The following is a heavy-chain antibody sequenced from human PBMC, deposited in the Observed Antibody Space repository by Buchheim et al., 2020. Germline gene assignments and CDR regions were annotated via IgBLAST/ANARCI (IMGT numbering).Heavy chain of an antibody. CDR3: AKAWEYYFDY. D-gene: IGHD1-26*01. Sequence: QVQLVESGGGVVQPGRSLRLSCAASGFTFSSYGMHWVRQAPGKGLEWVAVISYDGSNKYYADSVKGRFTISRDNSKNTLYLQMNSLRAEDTAVYYCAKAWEYYFDYWGQGTL. CDR1: GFTFSSYG. J-gene: IGHJ4*02. CDR2: ISYDGSNK. V-gene: IGHV3-30*18.